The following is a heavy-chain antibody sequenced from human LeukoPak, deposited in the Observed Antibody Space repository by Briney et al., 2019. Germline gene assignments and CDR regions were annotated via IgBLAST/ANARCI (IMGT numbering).Heavy chain of an antibody. CDR2: INHSGST. CDR1: GGSFSGYY. D-gene: IGHD3-10*01. Sequence: SETLSLTCAVYGGSFSGYYWSWIRQPPGKGLEWIGEINHSGSTNYNPSLKSRVTISVDTSKNQFSLKLSSATAADTAVYYCARESYYGSGSYYPNWFDPWGQGTLVTVSS. V-gene: IGHV4-34*01. J-gene: IGHJ5*02. CDR3: ARESYYGSGSYYPNWFDP.